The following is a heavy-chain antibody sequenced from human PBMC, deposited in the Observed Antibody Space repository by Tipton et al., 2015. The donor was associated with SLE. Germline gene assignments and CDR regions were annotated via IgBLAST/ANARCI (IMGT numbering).Heavy chain of an antibody. J-gene: IGHJ4*02. CDR1: GGSISSYY. Sequence: TLSLTCTVSGGSISSYYWSWIRQPPGKGLEWIGYIYYSGSTNYNPSLKSRVTMSVDTFKNQFSLKLSSVTAADTAVYYCARRLAAAGAHFDYWGQGTLVTVSS. V-gene: IGHV4-59*12. D-gene: IGHD6-13*01. CDR3: ARRLAAAGAHFDY. CDR2: IYYSGST.